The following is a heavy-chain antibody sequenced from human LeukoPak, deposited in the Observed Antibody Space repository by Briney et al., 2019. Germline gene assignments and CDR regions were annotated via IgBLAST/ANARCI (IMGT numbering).Heavy chain of an antibody. V-gene: IGHV3-20*04. Sequence: GGSLRLSCAASGFTFDDYGMSWVRQAPGKGLEWVSGINWNGGSTGYADSVKGRFTISRDNAKNSLYLQMNSLRAEDTALYYCARDSGVAGTGGLFDYWGQGTLVTVSS. J-gene: IGHJ4*02. CDR2: INWNGGST. CDR1: GFTFDDYG. D-gene: IGHD6-19*01. CDR3: ARDSGVAGTGGLFDY.